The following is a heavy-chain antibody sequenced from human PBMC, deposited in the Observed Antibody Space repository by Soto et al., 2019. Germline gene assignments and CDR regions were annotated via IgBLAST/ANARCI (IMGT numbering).Heavy chain of an antibody. D-gene: IGHD6-25*01. CDR2: IIPILGIA. V-gene: IGHV1-69*04. CDR3: AREATYSSGEGY. CDR1: GGTFSSYT. Sequence: ASVKVSCKASGGTFSSYTISWVRQAPGQGLEWMGRIIPILGIANYAQKFQGRVTITADKSTSTAYMELSSLRSEDTAVYYCAREATYSSGEGYWGQGTLVTVSS. J-gene: IGHJ4*02.